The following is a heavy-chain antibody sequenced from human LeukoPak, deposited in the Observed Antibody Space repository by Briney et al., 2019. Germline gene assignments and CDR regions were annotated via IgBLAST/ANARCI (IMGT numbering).Heavy chain of an antibody. D-gene: IGHD1-26*01. CDR1: GGSISSGSYY. J-gene: IGHJ3*02. CDR2: IYTSGST. Sequence: SETLSLTCTVSGGSISSGSYYWSWIRQPAGKGLEWIGRIYTSGSTNYNPSLKSRVTISVDTSKYQFSLKLSSVTAADTAVYYCARVIAGATGAFDIWGQGTMVTVSS. CDR3: ARVIAGATGAFDI. V-gene: IGHV4-61*02.